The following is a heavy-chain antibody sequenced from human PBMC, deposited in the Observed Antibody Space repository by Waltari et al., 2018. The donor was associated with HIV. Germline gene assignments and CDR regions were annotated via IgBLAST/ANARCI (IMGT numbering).Heavy chain of an antibody. J-gene: IGHJ4*02. V-gene: IGHV1-69*01. D-gene: IGHD4-17*01. CDR3: ARNGDYAPAY. CDR1: GDTFRTYT. Sequence: ASGDTFRTYTISWVRQAPGQGLEWMGGITPIFKTTKYAQKFQGRVTLTADESTRTTYMELTSLRSDDTAMYYCARNGDYAPAYWGQGTLVTVSS. CDR2: ITPIFKTT.